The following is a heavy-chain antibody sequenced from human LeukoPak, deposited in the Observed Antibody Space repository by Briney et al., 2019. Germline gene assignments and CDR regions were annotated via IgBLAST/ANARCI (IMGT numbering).Heavy chain of an antibody. Sequence: SETLSLTCTVSGGSISSSSYYWGWIRQPPGKGLEWIGSIYYSGSTYYNPSLKSRVTISVDTSKNQFSLKLSSVTAADTAVYYCARVLSIAVAVRRFPENNWFDPWGQGTLVTVSS. D-gene: IGHD6-19*01. CDR3: ARVLSIAVAVRRFPENNWFDP. CDR2: IYYSGST. CDR1: GGSISSSSYY. J-gene: IGHJ5*02. V-gene: IGHV4-39*07.